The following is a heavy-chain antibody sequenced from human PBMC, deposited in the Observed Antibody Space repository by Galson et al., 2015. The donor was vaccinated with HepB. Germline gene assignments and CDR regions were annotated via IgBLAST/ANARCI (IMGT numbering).Heavy chain of an antibody. D-gene: IGHD3-16*02. CDR2: INPSGGST. V-gene: IGHV1-46*01. J-gene: IGHJ3*02. Sequence: SVKVSCKASGYTFTSYYTHWVRQAPGQGLEWMGIINPSGGSTSYAQKFQGRVTMTRDTSTSTVYMELSSLRSEDTAVYYCASGYRPADAFDIWGQGTMVTVSS. CDR3: ASGYRPADAFDI. CDR1: GYTFTSYY.